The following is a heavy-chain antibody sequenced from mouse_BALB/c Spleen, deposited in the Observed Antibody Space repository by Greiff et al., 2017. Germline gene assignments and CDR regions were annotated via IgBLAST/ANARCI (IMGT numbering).Heavy chain of an antibody. CDR3: ARHAYDRYDDAMDY. D-gene: IGHD2-14*01. CDR2: ISSGGGST. Sequence: EVKLVESGGGLVKPGGSLKLSCAASGFAFSSYDMSWVRQTPEKRLEWVAYISSGGGSTYYPDTVKGRFTISRDNAKNTPYLQMSSLKSEDTAMYYCARHAYDRYDDAMDYWGQGTSVTVSS. CDR1: GFAFSSYD. V-gene: IGHV5-12-1*01. J-gene: IGHJ4*01.